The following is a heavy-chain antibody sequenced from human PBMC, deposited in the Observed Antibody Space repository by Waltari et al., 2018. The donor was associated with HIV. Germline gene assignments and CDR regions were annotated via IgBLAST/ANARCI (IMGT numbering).Heavy chain of an antibody. J-gene: IGHJ4*02. CDR1: GFMFTTSW. V-gene: IGHV3-7*01. CDR2: IKQDGSEK. D-gene: IGHD2-2*01. Sequence: EVLLVASGGGLVQPGGSLILPCTASGFMFTTSWMRWVRQAPGKGREWVANIKQDGSEKFYVNSVKGRFTISRDNAKNSLYLQMNSLRAEDTAMYYCATSRTFDYWGQGTLVTVSS. CDR3: ATSRTFDY.